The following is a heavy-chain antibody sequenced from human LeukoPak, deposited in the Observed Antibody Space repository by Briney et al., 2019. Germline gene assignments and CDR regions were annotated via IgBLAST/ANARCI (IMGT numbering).Heavy chain of an antibody. CDR1: GGSISSSSYY. J-gene: IGHJ4*02. CDR3: ARDVMAGTSSVDY. D-gene: IGHD6-19*01. CDR2: IYYSGST. V-gene: IGHV4-39*07. Sequence: SETLSLTCTVSGGSISSSSYYWGWIRQPPGKGLEWIGSIYYSGSTNYNPSLKSRVTMSVDTSKNQFSLKLSSVTAADTAVYYCARDVMAGTSSVDYWGQGTLVTVSS.